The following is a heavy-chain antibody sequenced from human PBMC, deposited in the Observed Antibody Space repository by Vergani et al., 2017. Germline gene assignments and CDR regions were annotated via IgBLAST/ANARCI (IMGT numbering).Heavy chain of an antibody. J-gene: IGHJ1*01. CDR1: GGSISSSNW. D-gene: IGHD6-13*01. CDR3: ARGYSSSWYGSFQH. Sequence: QVQLPESGPGLVKPSGTLSLTCAVSGGSISSSNWWSWVRQPPGGGLEWIGEIYHSGSTNYNPSLKSRVTISVDTSKNQFSLKLSSVTAADTAVYYCARGYSSSWYGSFQHWGQGTLVTVAS. V-gene: IGHV4-4*02. CDR2: IYHSGST.